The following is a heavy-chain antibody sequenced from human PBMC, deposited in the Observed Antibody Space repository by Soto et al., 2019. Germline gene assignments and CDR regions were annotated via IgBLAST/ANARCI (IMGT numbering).Heavy chain of an antibody. J-gene: IGHJ3*02. D-gene: IGHD2-15*01. V-gene: IGHV4-31*03. CDR2: IYYSGST. CDR1: GGSISSGGYY. CDR3: ARDYGCSGGSCHSIGAFDI. Sequence: QVQLQESGPGLVKPSQTLSLTCTVSGGSISSGGYYWSWIRQHPGKGLEWIGYIYYSGSTYYNPSLKSRVTIPVDTSKNQFSLKLSSVTAADTAVYYCARDYGCSGGSCHSIGAFDIWGQGTMVTVSS.